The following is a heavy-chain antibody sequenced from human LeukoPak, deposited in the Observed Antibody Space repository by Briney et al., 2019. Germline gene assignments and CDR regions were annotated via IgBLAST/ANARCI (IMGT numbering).Heavy chain of an antibody. J-gene: IGHJ4*02. CDR1: GYTFTSFG. CDR2: ISAYNGNT. V-gene: IGHV1-18*01. CDR3: TRDLGVDTTMIFFDY. D-gene: IGHD5-18*01. Sequence: ASVKVSCKASGYTFTSFGISWVRQAPGQGLEWMGWISAYNGNTNYAQKLQGRVTMTTDTSTSTAYMEIRSLRSDDTAVYYCTRDLGVDTTMIFFDYWGQGSLVTVSS.